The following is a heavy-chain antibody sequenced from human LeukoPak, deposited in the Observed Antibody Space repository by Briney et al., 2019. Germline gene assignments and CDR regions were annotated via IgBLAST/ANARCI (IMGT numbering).Heavy chain of an antibody. J-gene: IGHJ4*02. CDR1: GFIFSTSA. CDR2: ISYDGSKK. V-gene: IGHV3-30*18. Sequence: SGRSLRLSCAASGFIFSTSAMHWVRQAPGKGLEWVAVISYDGSKKYYAESVKGRFTISRDNSKNTLYLQVNSLRAEDTAVYYCAKDWARNGGFDYWGQGTLVTVSS. CDR3: AKDWARNGGFDY. D-gene: IGHD4-23*01.